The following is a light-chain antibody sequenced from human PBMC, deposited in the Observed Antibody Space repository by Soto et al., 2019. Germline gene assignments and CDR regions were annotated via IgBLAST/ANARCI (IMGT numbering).Light chain of an antibody. CDR1: QSISFY. Sequence: EIVLTQSPATLSLSPGERATLSCRASQSISFYFAWYQQKPGQVPRLLIYDASKRATGIPARFSGSGSGTDFTLTISSLEPEDFALYYCQQRATWPLTFGGGTRVDI. V-gene: IGKV3-11*01. J-gene: IGKJ4*01. CDR2: DAS. CDR3: QQRATWPLT.